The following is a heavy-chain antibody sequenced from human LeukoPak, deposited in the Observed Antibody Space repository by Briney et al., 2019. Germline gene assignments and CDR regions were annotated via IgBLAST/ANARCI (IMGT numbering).Heavy chain of an antibody. CDR1: GFTFSSYA. D-gene: IGHD4-17*01. CDR3: PKGQMTTVTSGLDY. CDR2: ISGSGGST. V-gene: IGHV3-23*01. J-gene: IGHJ4*02. Sequence: PGGSLRLSCAASGFTFSSYAMSWVRQAPGKGLEWVSAISGSGGSTYYADSVKGRFTISRDNSKNTLYLQMNSLRAEDTAVYYCPKGQMTTVTSGLDYWGQGTLDTVSS.